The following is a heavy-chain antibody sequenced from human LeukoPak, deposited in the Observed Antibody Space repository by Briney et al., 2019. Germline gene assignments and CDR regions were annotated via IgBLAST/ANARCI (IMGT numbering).Heavy chain of an antibody. D-gene: IGHD4-17*01. CDR3: AKGGLYGGGYYFDY. CDR2: ISYDGSNE. CDR1: GFTFSSYG. J-gene: IGHJ4*02. V-gene: IGHV3-30*18. Sequence: QPGGSLRLSCAASGFTFSSYGIHWVRQAPGKGLEWVAVISYDGSNEYYADSVKGRFAIFRDNSKNTLYLQMNSLRAEDTAVYYCAKGGLYGGGYYFDYWGQGTLVTVSS.